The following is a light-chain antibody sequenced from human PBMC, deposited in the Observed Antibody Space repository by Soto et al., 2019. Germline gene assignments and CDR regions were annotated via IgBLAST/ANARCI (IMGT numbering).Light chain of an antibody. Sequence: QPVLTQPPSASASLGASVTLTCTLSSGYSNYKVDWYQQRPGKGPRFVMRVGTGGIVGSKGDGIPDRFSVLGSGLNRYLTIKNIQEEDESDYHCGADHGSGSNCLYVFGTGTKLTVL. CDR2: VGTGGIVG. V-gene: IGLV9-49*01. CDR1: SGYSNYK. J-gene: IGLJ1*01. CDR3: GADHGSGSNCLYV.